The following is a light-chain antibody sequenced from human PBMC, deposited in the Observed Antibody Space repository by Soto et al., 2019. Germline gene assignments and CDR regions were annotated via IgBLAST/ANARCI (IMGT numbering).Light chain of an antibody. CDR1: QSTYTY. J-gene: IGKJ4*01. CDR2: AAS. Sequence: DIQMTQSPSSLSASVGDRVTITCRASQSTYTYLNWYQQKPGKAPNLLIQAASTLQRGAPSRFSGSGCGTEYTLTISSLQPEDSATYYCQNSYTHPPTFGGGTKVEIK. V-gene: IGKV1-39*01. CDR3: QNSYTHPPT.